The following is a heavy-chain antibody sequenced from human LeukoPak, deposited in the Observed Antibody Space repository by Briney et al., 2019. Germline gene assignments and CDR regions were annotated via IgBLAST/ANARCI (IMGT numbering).Heavy chain of an antibody. D-gene: IGHD3-10*01. CDR2: ISSDGRTT. Sequence: PGRSLRLSCAASGFTVSSYWMHWVRQAPGKGLVWVSRISSDGRTTTCADFVKGRFTISRDDAKNTLHLQMNSLRAEDTAVYYCASDIGDWGQGTLVTVSS. CDR1: GFTVSSYW. V-gene: IGHV3-74*03. J-gene: IGHJ4*02. CDR3: ASDIGD.